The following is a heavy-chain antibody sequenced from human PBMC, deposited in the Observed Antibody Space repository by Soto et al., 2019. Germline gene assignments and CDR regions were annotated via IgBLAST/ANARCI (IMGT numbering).Heavy chain of an antibody. CDR2: ISRSGETI. J-gene: IGHJ4*02. V-gene: IGHV3-48*02. Sequence: EVQLVESGGGLVQPGGSLRLSCAASGFTFSGFTMNWVRQAPGRGLEWVSYISRSGETIYYADSVKGRFTISRDNAENSLYLHMNSVRDEDTAVYYCASRNLADCSGTSCLYYFDYWGQGTLVTVSS. CDR1: GFTFSGFT. CDR3: ASRNLADCSGTSCLYYFDY. D-gene: IGHD2-2*01.